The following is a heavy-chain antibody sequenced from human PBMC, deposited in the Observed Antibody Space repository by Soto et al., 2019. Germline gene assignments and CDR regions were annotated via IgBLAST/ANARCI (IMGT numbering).Heavy chain of an antibody. V-gene: IGHV3-64D*06. CDR3: VKVAPALWFGELLGPD. Sequence: PGGSLRLSCSASGFTFSSYAMHWVRQAPGKGLEYVSAISSNGGSTYYADSVKGRFTISRDNSKNTLYLQMSSLRAEDTAVYYCVKVAPALWFGELLGPDWGQGTLVTVSS. J-gene: IGHJ4*02. CDR2: ISSNGGST. CDR1: GFTFSSYA. D-gene: IGHD3-10*01.